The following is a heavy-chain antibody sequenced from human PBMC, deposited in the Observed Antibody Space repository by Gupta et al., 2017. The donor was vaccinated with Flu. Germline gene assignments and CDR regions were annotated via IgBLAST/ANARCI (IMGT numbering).Heavy chain of an antibody. CDR1: GGSFSGYY. V-gene: IGHV4-34*01. D-gene: IGHD2-2*01. Sequence: QVQLQQWGAGLLKPSETLSLTCAVYGGSFSGYYWSWIRQPPGKGLEWIGEINHSGSTNYNPSLKSRVTISVDTSKNQFSLKLSSVTAAETAVYYCARGGEYCSSTSCYLRFDPWGQGTLVTVSS. J-gene: IGHJ5*02. CDR3: ARGGEYCSSTSCYLRFDP. CDR2: INHSGST.